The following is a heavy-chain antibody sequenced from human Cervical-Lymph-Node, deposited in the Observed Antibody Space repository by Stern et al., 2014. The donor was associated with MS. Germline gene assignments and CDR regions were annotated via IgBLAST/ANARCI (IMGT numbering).Heavy chain of an antibody. J-gene: IGHJ6*02. V-gene: IGHV5-51*01. CDR1: GYTFTNNW. Sequence: EVHLVESGAEVKKPGESLKISCKGSGYTFTNNWIAWVRQMPGKGLEWMGIIYPDDSDIRYSPSLQGQVTISADKAISTAYLPWSSLKAADSAMYYCARHPPRRKWDDPNYGMDVWGQGTTVTVSS. CDR3: ARHPPRRKWDDPNYGMDV. D-gene: IGHD1-1*01. CDR2: IYPDDSDI.